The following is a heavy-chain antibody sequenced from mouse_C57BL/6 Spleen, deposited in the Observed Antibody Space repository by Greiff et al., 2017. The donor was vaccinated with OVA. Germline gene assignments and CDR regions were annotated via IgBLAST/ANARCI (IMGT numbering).Heavy chain of an antibody. CDR3: ARHEDDYDGGYAMDY. V-gene: IGHV2-6-1*01. Sequence: QVQLKESGPGLVAPSQSLSITCTVSGFSLTSYGVHWVRQPPGKGLEWLVVIWSDGSTTYNSALKSRLSISKDNSKSQVFLKMNSLQTDDTAMYYCARHEDDYDGGYAMDYWGQGTSVTVSS. CDR1: GFSLTSYG. CDR2: IWSDGST. J-gene: IGHJ4*01. D-gene: IGHD2-4*01.